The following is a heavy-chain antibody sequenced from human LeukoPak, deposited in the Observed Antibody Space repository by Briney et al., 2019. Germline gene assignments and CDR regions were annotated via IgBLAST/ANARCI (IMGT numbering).Heavy chain of an antibody. D-gene: IGHD4-17*01. V-gene: IGHV3-48*02. CDR2: IYSGTSTI. CDR1: GFSFSSYA. Sequence: GGSLRLSCAASGFSFSSYAMNWVRQAPGKGLEWVSHIYSGTSTISYAHSVQGRFTISRDNAKNSLYLQMNSLRDEDTAVYYCARDQDYAFDYWGQGTLVTVSS. J-gene: IGHJ4*02. CDR3: ARDQDYAFDY.